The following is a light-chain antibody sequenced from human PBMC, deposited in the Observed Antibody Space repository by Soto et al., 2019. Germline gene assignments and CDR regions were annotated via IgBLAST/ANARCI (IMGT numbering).Light chain of an antibody. CDR1: SSNIGAGYD. J-gene: IGLJ1*01. Sequence: QSVLTQPPSVSGAPGQRVTISCTGSSSNIGAGYDVHWYQQLPGTAPKLHIYGNSNRPSGVPDRFSGSKSGTSASLAITGLQAEVEADYYCQSYDSSLSGYVFGTGTKLTVL. CDR3: QSYDSSLSGYV. V-gene: IGLV1-40*01. CDR2: GNS.